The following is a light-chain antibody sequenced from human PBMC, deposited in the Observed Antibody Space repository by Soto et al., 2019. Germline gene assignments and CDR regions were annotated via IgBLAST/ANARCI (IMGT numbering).Light chain of an antibody. Sequence: DIQMTQSPSSLSASVGDRVTITCRASQTISSYLNWYQQRPGKAPHLLIYASSSLQSGVPPRFSGSGSGTDFTLTISSLQPEDFATYYCQQTYSTPITFGQGTRLEIK. CDR3: QQTYSTPIT. CDR1: QTISSY. V-gene: IGKV1-39*01. J-gene: IGKJ5*01. CDR2: ASS.